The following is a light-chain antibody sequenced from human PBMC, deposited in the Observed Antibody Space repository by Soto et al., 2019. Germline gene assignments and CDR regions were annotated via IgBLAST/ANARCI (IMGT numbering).Light chain of an antibody. J-gene: IGKJ4*01. V-gene: IGKV1-39*01. CDR2: GAS. Sequence: IPVAQSPSSLSASVGDRVTITCRASQSIGSHLNWYQQKPGTAPHLLIYGASGLQGGVPSRFSGSGSGTDVTLTISTLQPEDFATYYCLQTYSLPVAFGGGTKVEIK. CDR1: QSIGSH. CDR3: LQTYSLPVA.